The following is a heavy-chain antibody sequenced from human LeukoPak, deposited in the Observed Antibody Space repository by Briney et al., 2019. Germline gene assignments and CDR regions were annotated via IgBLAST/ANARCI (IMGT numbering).Heavy chain of an antibody. CDR2: IIPIFGTA. D-gene: IGHD3-3*01. CDR1: GGTFSSYA. V-gene: IGHV1-69*13. Sequence: ASVKVSCKASGGTFSSYAISWVRQAPGQGLEWMGGIIPIFGTANYAQKFQGRVTITADESTSTAYMELSSLRSEDTAVYYCASGLRFLEWSQVDYWGQGTLVTVSS. J-gene: IGHJ4*02. CDR3: ASGLRFLEWSQVDY.